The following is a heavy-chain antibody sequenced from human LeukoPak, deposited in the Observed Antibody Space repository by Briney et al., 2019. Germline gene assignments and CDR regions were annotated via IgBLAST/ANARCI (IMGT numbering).Heavy chain of an antibody. D-gene: IGHD6-6*01. V-gene: IGHV4-61*02. CDR2: IYTSGNT. CDR3: AREFWVRYSSSSGGFDY. Sequence: SETLSLTCTVSGGSISSGTYSWSWIRQPAGKGLEWIGRIYTSGNTNQNPSLKSRVTTSVDTSKNQFSLKLTSVTAADTAVYYCAREFWVRYSSSSGGFDYWGQGTLVSVSS. CDR1: GGSISSGTYS. J-gene: IGHJ4*02.